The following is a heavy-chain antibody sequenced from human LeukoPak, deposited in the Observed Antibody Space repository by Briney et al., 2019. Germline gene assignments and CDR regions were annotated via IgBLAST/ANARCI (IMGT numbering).Heavy chain of an antibody. J-gene: IGHJ4*02. D-gene: IGHD3-10*01. V-gene: IGHV3-23*01. Sequence: GSLRLSCAASGFTFSSYVMSWVRQAPGKGLEWVSAISGSGDSTYYSGSVKGRFTISRDSSRNTLYLQVNSLRAEDTALYYCAKLSPFYDSAGYVDYWGQGTLVTVSS. CDR2: ISGSGDST. CDR3: AKLSPFYDSAGYVDY. CDR1: GFTFSSYV.